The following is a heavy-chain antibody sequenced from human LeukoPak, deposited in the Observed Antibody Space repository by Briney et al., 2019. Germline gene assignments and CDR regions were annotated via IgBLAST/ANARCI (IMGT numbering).Heavy chain of an antibody. CDR2: ISYDGSNK. Sequence: PGGSLRLSCAASGFTFSSYGMHWVRQAPGKGLEWVAVISYDGSNKYYADSVKGRFTISRDNSKNTPYLQMNSLRAEDTAVYYCAKDGYRSGSYWGQGTLVTVSS. V-gene: IGHV3-30*18. CDR3: AKDGYRSGSY. CDR1: GFTFSSYG. J-gene: IGHJ4*02. D-gene: IGHD1-26*01.